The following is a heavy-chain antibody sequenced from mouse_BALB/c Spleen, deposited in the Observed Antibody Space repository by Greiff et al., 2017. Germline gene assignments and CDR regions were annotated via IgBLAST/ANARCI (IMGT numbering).Heavy chain of an antibody. Sequence: VMLVESGPGLVAPSQSLSITCTVSGFSLTSYGVHWVRQPPGKGLEWLGVIWAGGSTNYNSALMSRLSISKDNSKSQVFLKMNSLQTDDTAMYYCARGYGSSDWYFDVWGAGTTVTVSS. CDR2: IWAGGST. V-gene: IGHV2-9*02. CDR3: ARGYGSSDWYFDV. D-gene: IGHD1-1*01. J-gene: IGHJ1*01. CDR1: GFSLTSYG.